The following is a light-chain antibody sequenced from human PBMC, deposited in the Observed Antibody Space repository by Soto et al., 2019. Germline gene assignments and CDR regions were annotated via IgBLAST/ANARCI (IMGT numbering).Light chain of an antibody. CDR1: SSDVGAYSY. CDR3: SSYAGSNNFVV. CDR2: EVS. J-gene: IGLJ2*01. V-gene: IGLV2-8*01. Sequence: QSVLTPPPSASGSPGQSVTISCTGTSSDVGAYSYVSWYQQHPGKAPKLMIYEVSKRPSGVPDRFSGSKSGNTASLTVSGLQAEDEADYYCSSYAGSNNFVVFGGGTKLTVL.